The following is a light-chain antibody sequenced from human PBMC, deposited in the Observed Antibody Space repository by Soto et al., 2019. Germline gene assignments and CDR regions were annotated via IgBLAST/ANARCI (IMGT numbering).Light chain of an antibody. CDR3: SSYTSSSTYV. V-gene: IGLV2-14*03. CDR2: DVS. Sequence: ITCNETSSDVGGYNYVSWYQQHPGKAPKLMIYDVSNRPSGVSNRFSGSKSGNTASLTISGLQAEDEADYYCSSYTSSSTYVFGTGTKVTVL. J-gene: IGLJ1*01. CDR1: SSDVGGYNY.